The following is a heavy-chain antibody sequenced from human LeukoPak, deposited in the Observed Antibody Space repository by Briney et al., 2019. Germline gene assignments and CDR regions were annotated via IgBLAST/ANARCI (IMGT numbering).Heavy chain of an antibody. D-gene: IGHD2-2*01. CDR3: ARGYCSSTSCYFLAPGIDAFDI. V-gene: IGHV4-39*01. J-gene: IGHJ3*02. CDR1: GGSISSSSYY. Sequence: PSETLSLTCTVSGGSISSSSYYWGWIRQPPGKGLEWIGSIYYSGSTYYNPSLKSRVTISVDTSKNQFSLKLSSVTAADTAVYYCARGYCSSTSCYFLAPGIDAFDIWGQGTMVTVSS. CDR2: IYYSGST.